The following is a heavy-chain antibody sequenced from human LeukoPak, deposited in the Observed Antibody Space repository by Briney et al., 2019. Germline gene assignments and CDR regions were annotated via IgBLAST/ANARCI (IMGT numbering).Heavy chain of an antibody. V-gene: IGHV4-34*01. CDR2: INHSGST. D-gene: IGHD4-17*01. J-gene: IGHJ3*02. CDR3: ARDGDDDYYDAFDI. Sequence: SETLSLTCAVYGGSFSGYYWSWIRQPPGKGLEWIGEINHSGSTNYNPPLKSRVTISVDTSKNQFSLKLSSVTAADTAVYYCARDGDDDYYDAFDIWGQGTMVTVSS. CDR1: GGSFSGYY.